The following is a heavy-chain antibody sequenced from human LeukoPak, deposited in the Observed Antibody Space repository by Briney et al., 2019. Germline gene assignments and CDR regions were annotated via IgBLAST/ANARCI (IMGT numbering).Heavy chain of an antibody. CDR2: ITPFNGNT. CDR1: GYTFTYRY. CDR3: ARSPFSGDDDAFDI. D-gene: IGHD5-12*01. J-gene: IGHJ3*02. V-gene: IGHV1-45*02. Sequence: GASVKVSCKASGYTFTYRYLHWVRQAPGQALEWMGWITPFNGNTNYAQQFQDRVTITRDRSRNTVYMELNSLRFEDTAMYYCARSPFSGDDDAFDIWGQGTVVTVSS.